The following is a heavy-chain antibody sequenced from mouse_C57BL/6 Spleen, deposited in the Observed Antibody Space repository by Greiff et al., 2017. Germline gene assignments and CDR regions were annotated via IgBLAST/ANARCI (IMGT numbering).Heavy chain of an antibody. V-gene: IGHV1-61*01. J-gene: IGHJ1*03. CDR1: GYTFTSYW. D-gene: IGHD3-3*01. CDR3: ARWCVGQGYFDV. Sequence: QVQLQQPGAELVRPGSSVKLSCKASGYTFTSYWMHWVKQRPGQGLEWIGNIYPSDSQTHYNQPFKDKATLTVDKSSSTAYMQLSSLTSEDSAVXSWARWCVGQGYFDVWGTGTTVTVSS. CDR2: IYPSDSQT.